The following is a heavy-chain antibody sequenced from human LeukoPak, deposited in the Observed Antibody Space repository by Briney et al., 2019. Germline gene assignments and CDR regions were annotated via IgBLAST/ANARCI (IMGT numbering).Heavy chain of an antibody. V-gene: IGHV3-53*04. CDR1: GFTVSSNY. Sequence: GGSLRLSCAASGFTVSSNYMSWVRQAPGKGLEWVSVIYSGGSTYCADSVKGRFTISRHNSKNTLYLQMNSLGAEDTAVYYCARESSFTHFDYWGQGTLVTVSS. D-gene: IGHD3-16*01. CDR3: ARESSFTHFDY. J-gene: IGHJ4*02. CDR2: IYSGGST.